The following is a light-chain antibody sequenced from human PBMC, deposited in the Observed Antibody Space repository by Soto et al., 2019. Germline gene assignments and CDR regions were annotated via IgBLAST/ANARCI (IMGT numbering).Light chain of an antibody. V-gene: IGKV1-39*01. CDR2: AAS. CDR1: QSISSY. Sequence: SLSASVGDRVTITCRASQSISSYLNWYQQKPGKAPKLLIYAASSLQSGVPSRFSGSGSGTDFTLTISSLQPEDFATYYCQQSYSTPPITFGQGTRLEIK. J-gene: IGKJ5*01. CDR3: QQSYSTPPIT.